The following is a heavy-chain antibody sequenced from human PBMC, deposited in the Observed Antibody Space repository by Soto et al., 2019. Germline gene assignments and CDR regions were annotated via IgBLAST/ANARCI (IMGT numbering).Heavy chain of an antibody. CDR3: ARGKYCSGGSCYSYYYYGMDV. J-gene: IGHJ6*02. CDR1: GYSISSGYY. CDR2: IYHSGST. D-gene: IGHD2-15*01. Sequence: KPSETLSLTCAVSGYSISSGYYWGWIRQPPGKGLEWIGSIYHSGSTYYNPSLKSRVTISVDTSKNQFSLKLSSVTAADTAVYYCARGKYCSGGSCYSYYYYGMDVWGQGTTVTVSS. V-gene: IGHV4-38-2*01.